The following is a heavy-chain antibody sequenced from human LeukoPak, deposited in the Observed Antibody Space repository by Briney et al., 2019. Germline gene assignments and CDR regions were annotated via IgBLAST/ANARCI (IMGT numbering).Heavy chain of an antibody. CDR2: IFTRGTT. CDR3: ARDLGSGWYYAFDI. J-gene: IGHJ3*02. V-gene: IGHV4-61*02. CDR1: GGSINSGSYY. D-gene: IGHD6-19*01. Sequence: PSETLSLTCTVSGGSINSGSYYWSWIRQPAGKGLEWIGRIFTRGTTTYNPSLKSRVTISVDTSNNRFSLKLNSVTAADTAVYYCARDLGSGWYYAFDIWGQGTMVTVSS.